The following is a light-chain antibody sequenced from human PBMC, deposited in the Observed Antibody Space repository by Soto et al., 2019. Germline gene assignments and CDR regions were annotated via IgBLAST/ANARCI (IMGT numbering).Light chain of an antibody. CDR2: GNN. J-gene: IGLJ2*01. CDR1: SSNIGGHT. CDR3: ASWDDSQQTV. V-gene: IGLV1-44*01. Sequence: QSVLTQPPSVSGTPGQRVTISCSGSSSNIGGHTVNWYQQPPGTAPKLLIYGNNQRPSGVPDRFSVSKSGTSASLAISGLQSEDEAGYYCASWDDSQQTVFGGGTQLTVL.